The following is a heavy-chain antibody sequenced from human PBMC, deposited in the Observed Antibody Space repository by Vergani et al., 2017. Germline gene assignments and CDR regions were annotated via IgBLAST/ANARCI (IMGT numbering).Heavy chain of an antibody. D-gene: IGHD6-13*01. Sequence: QVQLVQSGAEVKKPGSSVKVSCKASGGTFSSYAISWVRQAPGQGLEWMGGIIPIFGTANYAQKFQGRVTITADESTSTAYMELSSLRSEDTAVYYCARNPMYSIPIRYYYYYGMDVGGQGTTVTVSS. J-gene: IGHJ6*02. CDR2: IIPIFGTA. V-gene: IGHV1-69*01. CDR1: GGTFSSYA. CDR3: ARNPMYSIPIRYYYYYGMDV.